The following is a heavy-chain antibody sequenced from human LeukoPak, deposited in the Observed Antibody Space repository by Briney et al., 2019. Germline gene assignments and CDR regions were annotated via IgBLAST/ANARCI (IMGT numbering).Heavy chain of an antibody. CDR2: IIPIFGTA. J-gene: IGHJ6*04. D-gene: IGHD2-21*01. Sequence: SVKVSCKASGGTFSSYAISWVRQAPGQGLEWMGGIIPIFGTANYAQKFQGRVTITADKSTSTAYMELSSLRSEDTAVYYCARGGEASHYYYYYGMDVWGKGTTVTVSS. CDR1: GGTFSSYA. V-gene: IGHV1-69*06. CDR3: ARGGEASHYYYYYGMDV.